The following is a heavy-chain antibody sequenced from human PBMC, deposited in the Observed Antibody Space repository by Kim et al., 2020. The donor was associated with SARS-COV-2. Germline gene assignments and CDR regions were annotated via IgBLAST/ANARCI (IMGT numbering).Heavy chain of an antibody. Sequence: GGSLRLSCAASGFTFSSYAMHWVRQAPGKGLEYVSAISSNGGSTYYANSVKGRFTISRDNSKNTLYLQMGSLRAEDMAVYYCARGSADYYDSSGYLVPAFDIWGQGTMVTVSS. CDR1: GFTFSSYA. CDR2: ISSNGGST. D-gene: IGHD3-22*01. CDR3: ARGSADYYDSSGYLVPAFDI. V-gene: IGHV3-64*01. J-gene: IGHJ3*02.